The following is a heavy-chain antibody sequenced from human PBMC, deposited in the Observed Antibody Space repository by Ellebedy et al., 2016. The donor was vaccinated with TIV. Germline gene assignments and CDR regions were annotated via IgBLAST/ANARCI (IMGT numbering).Heavy chain of an antibody. CDR1: GFTFSHYA. Sequence: PGGSLRLSCSASGFTFSHYAMHWVRQAPGKGLEYVSAMNNNGGNTYYADSVKGRFTISRDNLKNTLYLQMNSLRPEDTAMYYCVKDRGDIIRDFDYWGQGTLVTVSS. D-gene: IGHD2-21*02. CDR2: MNNNGGNT. J-gene: IGHJ4*02. CDR3: VKDRGDIIRDFDY. V-gene: IGHV3-64D*06.